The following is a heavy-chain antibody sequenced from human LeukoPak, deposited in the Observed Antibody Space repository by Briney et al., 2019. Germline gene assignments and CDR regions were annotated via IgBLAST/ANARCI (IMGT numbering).Heavy chain of an antibody. J-gene: IGHJ4*02. CDR2: ISSSGSTI. Sequence: QPGGSLRLSCAASEFTFSSYEMNWIRQAPGKGLEWVSYISSSGSTIYYADSVKGRFTISRDNAKDSLYLQMNSLRAEDTAVYYCARGIVGAFDYWGQGTLVTVSS. D-gene: IGHD1-26*01. CDR3: ARGIVGAFDY. CDR1: EFTFSSYE. V-gene: IGHV3-48*03.